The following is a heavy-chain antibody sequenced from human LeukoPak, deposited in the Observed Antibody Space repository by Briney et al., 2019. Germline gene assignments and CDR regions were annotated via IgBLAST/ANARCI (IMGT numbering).Heavy chain of an antibody. CDR3: ARQRSTAYYDSSGLPYDAFDI. CDR2: IYPGDSDT. Sequence: GESLKISCKGSGYRFTSYWIGWVRQMPGKGLEWMGIIYPGDSDTRYSPSFQGQVSISADKSITTGYLQWRSLKASDTAMYYCARQRSTAYYDSSGLPYDAFDIWGQGTTVTVSS. CDR1: GYRFTSYW. J-gene: IGHJ3*02. V-gene: IGHV5-51*01. D-gene: IGHD3-22*01.